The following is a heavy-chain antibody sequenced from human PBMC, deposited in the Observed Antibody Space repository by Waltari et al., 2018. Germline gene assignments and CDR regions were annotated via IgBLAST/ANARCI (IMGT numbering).Heavy chain of an antibody. CDR1: GGSISSYY. V-gene: IGHV4-4*07. CDR3: ARGSTGDGWYFDL. CDR2: IHTRRST. Sequence: QVQLQESGPGLVKPSETLSLTCTVSGGSISSYYWSWIRQPAGKGLEWIGRIHTRRSTTSHPALKTRVTMSVDTSKNQFSLKLSSVTAADTAVYYCARGSTGDGWYFDLWGRGTLVTVSS. J-gene: IGHJ2*01. D-gene: IGHD7-27*01.